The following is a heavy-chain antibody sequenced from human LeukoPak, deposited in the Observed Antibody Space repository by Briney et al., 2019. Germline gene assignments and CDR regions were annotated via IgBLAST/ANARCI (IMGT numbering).Heavy chain of an antibody. J-gene: IGHJ5*02. CDR1: GYSISSGYY. CDR2: IYYSGST. V-gene: IGHV4-30-4*08. CDR3: ARDNCGGDCYYNWFDP. D-gene: IGHD2-21*01. Sequence: ASETLSLTCAVSGYSISSGYYWSGIRQPPGKGLEWIGYIYYSGSTYYNPSLKSRVTISVDTSKNQFSLKLSSVTAADTAVYYCARDNCGGDCYYNWFDPWGQGTLVTVSS.